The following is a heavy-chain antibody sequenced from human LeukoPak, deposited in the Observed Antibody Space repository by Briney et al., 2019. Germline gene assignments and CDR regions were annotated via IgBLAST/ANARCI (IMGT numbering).Heavy chain of an antibody. CDR1: GGSISSYY. CDR2: IYSSGII. V-gene: IGHV4-4*07. D-gene: IGHD3-3*01. Sequence: SETLSLTCTVSGGSISSYYWSWIRQPAGRTPEWIGRIYSSGIINYNPSLKSRVTMSLDNSKNQLSLKLSYVTAADTAVYYCARDTGKSGYPDYWGQGTLVTVSS. CDR3: ARDTGKSGYPDY. J-gene: IGHJ4*02.